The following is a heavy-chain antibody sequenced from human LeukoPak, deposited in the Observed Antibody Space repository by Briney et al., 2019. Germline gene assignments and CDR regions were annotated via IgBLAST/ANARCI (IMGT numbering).Heavy chain of an antibody. D-gene: IGHD6-19*01. CDR2: IIPIFGTA. CDR1: GGTFSSYA. J-gene: IGHJ4*02. Sequence: SVKVSCKASGGTFSSYAISWVRQAPGQGLEWMGGIIPIFGTANYAQKFQGRVTITADESTSTAYMEVSSLRSEDTAVYYCARGEAVAGFYDYWGQGTLVTVSS. CDR3: ARGEAVAGFYDY. V-gene: IGHV1-69*13.